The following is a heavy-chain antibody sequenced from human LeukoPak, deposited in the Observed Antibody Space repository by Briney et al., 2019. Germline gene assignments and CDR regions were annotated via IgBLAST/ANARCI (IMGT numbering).Heavy chain of an antibody. V-gene: IGHV1-8*03. CDR2: MNPYSGDR. J-gene: IGHJ4*02. CDR1: GYTFTSYH. CDR3: ARTTSLTASGYDY. D-gene: IGHD4-17*01. Sequence: ASVKVSCKTSGYTFTSYHINWVRQAPGQGLEWMGWMNPYSGDRGYAQKFQGRLSITGDTSISTAYMDLSSLRSEDTAVYFCARTTSLTASGYDYWGQGTLVTVSS.